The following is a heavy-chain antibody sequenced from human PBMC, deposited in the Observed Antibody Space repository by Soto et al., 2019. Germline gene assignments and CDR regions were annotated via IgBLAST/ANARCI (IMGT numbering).Heavy chain of an antibody. CDR3: ARGLMAARRGPDYYYYYGMDV. D-gene: IGHD6-6*01. CDR1: GDSFIGYH. J-gene: IGHJ6*02. Sequence: QVQLQQWGAGLLKPSETLSLTCAVHGDSFIGYHWSWTRQSPGKGLEWIGQINHSGNTNYNPSLESRVTRSVDMSKNQFSLKLSSVTAADTAVYYCARGLMAARRGPDYYYYYGMDVWGQGTTVTVSS. CDR2: INHSGNT. V-gene: IGHV4-34*01.